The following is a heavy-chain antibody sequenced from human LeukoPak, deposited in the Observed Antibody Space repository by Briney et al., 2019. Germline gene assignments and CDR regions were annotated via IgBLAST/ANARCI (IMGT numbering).Heavy chain of an antibody. J-gene: IGHJ4*02. CDR3: ARDPRDYYGSGRGFDY. D-gene: IGHD3-10*01. V-gene: IGHV4-39*07. CDR2: IFYSGST. Sequence: PSETLSLTCTVSSGSISTSNYYWGWVRQPPGKALEWIGNIFYSGSTYYSPSLKSRVTISLDTSKNQFSLQLNSVTPEDTAVYYCARDPRDYYGSGRGFDYWGQGTLVTVSS. CDR1: SGSISTSNYY.